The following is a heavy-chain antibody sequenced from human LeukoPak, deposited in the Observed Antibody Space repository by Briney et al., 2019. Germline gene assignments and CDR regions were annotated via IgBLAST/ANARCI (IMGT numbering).Heavy chain of an antibody. V-gene: IGHV3-48*03. CDR1: GFTFRSYE. D-gene: IGHD3-3*01. J-gene: IGHJ4*02. CDR2: LSSSGSAF. CDR3: ARSARLMKGVVEVTALDD. Sequence: GGSLTLSCEDSGFTFRSYEMNWVRQAPGKGLEWIAYLSSSGSAFSYADSVKGRFTIARDNAKNSVYLEMNSLRADDTAVYYCARSARLMKGVVEVTALDDWGQGTLVTVSS.